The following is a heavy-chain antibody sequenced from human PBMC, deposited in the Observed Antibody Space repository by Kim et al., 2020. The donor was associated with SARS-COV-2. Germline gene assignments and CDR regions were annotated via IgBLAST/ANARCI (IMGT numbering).Heavy chain of an antibody. V-gene: IGHV3-23*01. Sequence: GGSLRLSCAASGFTFSNFAMSWIRQAPGKGLQWVSAVSGRGGSTFYGDSVKGRLTVSRDNSKKTVYLQMKSLRAEDTAVYYCARDKGPLGTATGLFDVWGQGTLVTVSS. D-gene: IGHD6-13*01. CDR1: GFTFSNFA. CDR3: ARDKGPLGTATGLFDV. J-gene: IGHJ4*02. CDR2: VSGRGGST.